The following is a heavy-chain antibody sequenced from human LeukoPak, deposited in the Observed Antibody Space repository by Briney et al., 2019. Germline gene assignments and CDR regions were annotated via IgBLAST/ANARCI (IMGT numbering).Heavy chain of an antibody. CDR1: GFTFSDYY. J-gene: IGHJ6*04. CDR2: ISSSSSYT. CDR3: ARDRSNYYYYYGMDV. Sequence: PGGPLRLSCAASGFTFSDYYMSWIRQAPGKGLEWVSYISSSSSYTNYADSVKGRFTISRDNAKNSLYLQMNSLRAEDTAVYYCARDRSNYYYYYGMDVWGKGTTVTVSS. V-gene: IGHV3-11*06.